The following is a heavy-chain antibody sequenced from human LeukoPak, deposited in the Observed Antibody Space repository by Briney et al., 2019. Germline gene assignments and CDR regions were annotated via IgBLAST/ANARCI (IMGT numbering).Heavy chain of an antibody. D-gene: IGHD3-22*01. V-gene: IGHV4-34*01. Sequence: SETLSLTCAVSGGSLSGYYWTWIRQPPGKGLEWIGDINHSGSTNYNPSLKSRVTISVDTSKKQFFLKLSSVTAADTAVYYCASRSTDSSGYYSLDYWGQGTLVTVSS. CDR3: ASRSTDSSGYYSLDY. CDR1: GGSLSGYY. J-gene: IGHJ4*02. CDR2: INHSGST.